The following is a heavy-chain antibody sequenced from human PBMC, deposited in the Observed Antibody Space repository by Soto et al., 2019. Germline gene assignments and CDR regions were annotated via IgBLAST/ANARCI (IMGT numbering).Heavy chain of an antibody. Sequence: ASVKVSCKASGGTFSSYAISWVRQAPGQGLEWMGGIIPIFGTANYAQKFQGRVTITADESTSTAYMELSSLRSEGTAVYYCARGTMIVVVTHYYYGMDVWGQGTTVTVSS. CDR1: GGTFSSYA. CDR2: IIPIFGTA. CDR3: ARGTMIVVVTHYYYGMDV. J-gene: IGHJ6*02. V-gene: IGHV1-69*13. D-gene: IGHD3-22*01.